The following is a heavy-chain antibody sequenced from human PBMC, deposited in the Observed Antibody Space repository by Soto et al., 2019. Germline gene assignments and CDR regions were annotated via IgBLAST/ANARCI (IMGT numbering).Heavy chain of an antibody. CDR3: ARDLGYYDFWSGYPPAFEI. CDR2: IYYSGST. D-gene: IGHD3-3*01. J-gene: IGHJ3*02. CDR1: GGSISSYY. V-gene: IGHV4-59*01. Sequence: SETLSLTCTVSGGSISSYYWSWIRQPPGKGLEGIGYIYYSGSTNYNPSLKSRVTISVDTSKDQFSLKLSSVTAADTAVYYCARDLGYYDFWSGYPPAFEIRGQGTMVTGSS.